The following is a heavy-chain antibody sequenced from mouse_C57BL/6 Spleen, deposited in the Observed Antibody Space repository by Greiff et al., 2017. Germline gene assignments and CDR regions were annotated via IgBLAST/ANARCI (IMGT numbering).Heavy chain of an antibody. V-gene: IGHV14-4*01. CDR2: IDPENGAT. Sequence: EVKLQQSGAELVRPGASVKLSCTASGFNIKDDYMHWVKQRPEQGLEWIGWIDPENGATDYASQFQGKAPLTADTAANTAYLQLSSLTSEDTAVYYCTTSGMITTTGVFDYWGQGTTLTVSS. J-gene: IGHJ2*01. CDR3: TTSGMITTTGVFDY. CDR1: GFNIKDDY. D-gene: IGHD2-4*01.